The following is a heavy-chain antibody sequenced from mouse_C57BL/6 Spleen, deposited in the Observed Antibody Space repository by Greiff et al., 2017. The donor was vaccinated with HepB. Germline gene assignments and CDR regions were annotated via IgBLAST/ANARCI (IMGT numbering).Heavy chain of an antibody. CDR1: GYAFTNYL. V-gene: IGHV1-54*01. J-gene: IGHJ2*01. D-gene: IGHD1-1*01. CDR3: ARPYYYGSSSFDY. Sequence: QVQLQQSGAELVRPGTSVKVSCKASGYAFTNYLLEWVKQRPGQGLEWIGVINPGSGGTNYNEKFKGKATLTADKSSSTAYMQLSSLTSEDSAVYFCARPYYYGSSSFDYWGQGTTLTVSS. CDR2: INPGSGGT.